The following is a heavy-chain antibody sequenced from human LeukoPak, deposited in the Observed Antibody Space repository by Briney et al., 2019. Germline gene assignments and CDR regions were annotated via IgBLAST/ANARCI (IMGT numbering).Heavy chain of an antibody. V-gene: IGHV3-74*01. CDR3: ARGYSSGLYYFDY. CDR1: GFTFSSYW. Sequence: PGGSLRLSCAVSGFTFSSYWMHWVRQAPGKGLVWISRINSDGSTTTYADSVKGRFTISRDNAKNTLYLQMNGLRAEDTAVYYCARGYSSGLYYFDYWGQGTLVTVPS. CDR2: INSDGSTT. J-gene: IGHJ4*02. D-gene: IGHD6-19*01.